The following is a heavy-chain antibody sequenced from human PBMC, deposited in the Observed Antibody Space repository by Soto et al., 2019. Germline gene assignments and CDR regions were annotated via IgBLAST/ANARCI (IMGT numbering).Heavy chain of an antibody. Sequence: QVQLVESGGGVVQPGRSLRLSCAASGFTFSSYGMHWVRQAPGKGLEWVAVIWYDGSNKYYADSVKGRFTISRDNSKNTLYLQRNSLRAEDTAVYYCASSMGEGRCLVTAAFYIWGQGTMVTVSS. V-gene: IGHV3-33*01. CDR2: IWYDGSNK. CDR1: GFTFSSYG. J-gene: IGHJ3*02. D-gene: IGHD6-19*01. CDR3: ASSMGEGRCLVTAAFYI.